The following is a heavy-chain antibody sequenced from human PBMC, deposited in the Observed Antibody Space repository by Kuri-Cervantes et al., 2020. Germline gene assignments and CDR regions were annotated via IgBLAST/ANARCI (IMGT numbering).Heavy chain of an antibody. Sequence: SVKVSCKASGGTFSTYAVSWVRQAPGQGLEWMGGIIPIFGAVEYAQKFQGRITITTDESTSTVSMELRSLRSDDTAVYYCARSGSGSYPYYYYYYMDVWGKGTTVTVSS. V-gene: IGHV1-69*05. J-gene: IGHJ6*03. CDR2: IIPIFGAV. D-gene: IGHD3-10*01. CDR3: ARSGSGSYPYYYYYYMDV. CDR1: GGTFSTYA.